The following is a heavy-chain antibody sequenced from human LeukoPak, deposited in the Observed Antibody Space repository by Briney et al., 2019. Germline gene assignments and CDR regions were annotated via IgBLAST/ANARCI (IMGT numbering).Heavy chain of an antibody. J-gene: IGHJ6*03. D-gene: IGHD6-13*01. CDR3: AKDSNTYSSSWYTGYYYMDV. V-gene: IGHV3-43D*04. CDR1: GFTFDDYA. Sequence: LPGGSLRLSCAASGFTFDDYAMHWVRQAPGKGLEWVSLISWDGGSTYYADSVKGRFTISRDNSKNSLYLQMNSLGAEDTALYYCAKDSNTYSSSWYTGYYYMDVWGKGTTVTVSS. CDR2: ISWDGGST.